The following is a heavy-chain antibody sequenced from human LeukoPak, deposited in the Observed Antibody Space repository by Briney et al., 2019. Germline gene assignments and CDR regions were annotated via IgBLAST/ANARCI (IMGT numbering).Heavy chain of an antibody. D-gene: IGHD6-19*01. J-gene: IGHJ4*02. CDR2: ISWHSGSI. CDR3: AKVRSGWYAFDY. V-gene: IGHV3-9*03. CDR1: GFTFDNYA. Sequence: GRSLRLSCAASGFTFDNYAMHWVRQAPGKGLEWVSGISWHSGSIGYADSVKGRFTISRDNAKNSLYLQMNSLRAEDMALYYCAKVRSGWYAFDYWGQGTLVTVSS.